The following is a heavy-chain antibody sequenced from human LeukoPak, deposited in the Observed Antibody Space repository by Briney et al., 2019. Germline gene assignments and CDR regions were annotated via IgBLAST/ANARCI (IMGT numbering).Heavy chain of an antibody. CDR2: IYYSGST. J-gene: IGHJ5*02. D-gene: IGHD4-23*01. CDR3: ASTPSYGGNLYNWFDP. CDR1: GVSISSYY. V-gene: IGHV4-59*01. Sequence: AETLSLTCTVSGVSISSYYRSWVRQPPGKGLEWVGYIYYSGSTNYNPSLKSRVTISVETSKNQFSLKLSSVTAADTAVYYCASTPSYGGNLYNWFDPWGQGTLVTVSS.